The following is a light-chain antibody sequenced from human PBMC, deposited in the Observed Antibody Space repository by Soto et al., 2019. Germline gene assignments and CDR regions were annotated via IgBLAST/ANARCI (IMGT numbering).Light chain of an antibody. J-gene: IGKJ5*01. V-gene: IGKV1-9*01. CDR1: QGISSY. CDR2: GAS. CDR3: QQLNTYPIT. Sequence: IQLTQSPSSLSASVGDRVTITCRASQGISSYLAWYQQKPGTAPKLLIYGASTLEGGVPFRFSGSGSGTDFTLIISSVQPEDFATYYCQQLNTYPITFGQGTRLEIK.